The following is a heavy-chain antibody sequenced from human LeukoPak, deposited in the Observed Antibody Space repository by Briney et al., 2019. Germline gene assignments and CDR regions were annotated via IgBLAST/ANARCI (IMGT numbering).Heavy chain of an antibody. J-gene: IGHJ6*03. V-gene: IGHV3-48*01. CDR3: ARGYNSSFDYYYYMDV. CDR2: ISSSSSTI. Sequence: PGGSLRLPCAASGFTFSSYSMNWVRQAPGKGLEWVSYISSSSSTIYYADSVKGRFTISRDNAKNSLYLQMNSLRAEDTAVYYCARGYNSSFDYYYYMDVWGKGTTVTVSS. D-gene: IGHD6-13*01. CDR1: GFTFSSYS.